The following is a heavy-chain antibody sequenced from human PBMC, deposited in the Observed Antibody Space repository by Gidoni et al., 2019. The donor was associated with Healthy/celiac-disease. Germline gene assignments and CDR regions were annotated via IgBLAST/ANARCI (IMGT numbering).Heavy chain of an antibody. J-gene: IGHJ6*02. V-gene: IGHV3-7*01. D-gene: IGHD4-4*01. CDR2: IKQDGSEK. CDR1: GFTFSSYW. CDR3: ARDGGLNYATGYYYGMDV. Sequence: DVQLVESGGGLFQPGGSLRLSCAASGFTFSSYWMSWVRQAPGKGLEWVANIKQDGSEKYYVDSVKGRFTISRDNAKNSLYLKMNSLRAEDTAVYYCARDGGLNYATGYYYGMDVWGQGTTVTVSS.